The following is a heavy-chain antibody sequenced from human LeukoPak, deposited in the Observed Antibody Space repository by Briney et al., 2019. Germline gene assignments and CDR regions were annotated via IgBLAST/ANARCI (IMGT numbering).Heavy chain of an antibody. CDR1: GFSVSGKF. J-gene: IGHJ3*02. CDR2: IHYDGKI. Sequence: GGSLRLSCAASGFSVSGKFMSWVRQAPGKGLEWVSIIHYDGKIRYAGSVGGRFTIYRDDSENTLFLQMNSLRVDDTAVYYCGKNRYSGSLSPFDIWGQGTMVTVSS. V-gene: IGHV3-53*01. CDR3: GKNRYSGSLSPFDI. D-gene: IGHD1-26*01.